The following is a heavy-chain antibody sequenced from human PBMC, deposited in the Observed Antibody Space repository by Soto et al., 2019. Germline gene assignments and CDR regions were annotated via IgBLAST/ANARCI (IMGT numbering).Heavy chain of an antibody. Sequence: PRGSLRLSCAAPGFTVSSSGMHWDRQAPGKGLEWVAVISYDGSNKYYADSVKGRFTISRDNSKNTLYLQMNSLRAEDTAVYYCAKWGGSSGATRPYYYYYGMDVWGQGTTVTVSS. D-gene: IGHD2-15*01. V-gene: IGHV3-30*18. J-gene: IGHJ6*02. CDR3: AKWGGSSGATRPYYYYYGMDV. CDR1: GFTVSSSG. CDR2: ISYDGSNK.